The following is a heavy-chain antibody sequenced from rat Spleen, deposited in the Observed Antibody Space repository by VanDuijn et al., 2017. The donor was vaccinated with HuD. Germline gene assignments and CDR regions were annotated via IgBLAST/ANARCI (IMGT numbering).Heavy chain of an antibody. D-gene: IGHD1-12*02. CDR1: DHSITNGYR. CDR3: ARSDGTHYYLPVIY. V-gene: IGHV3-3*01. J-gene: IGHJ3*01. Sequence: EVQLQESGPGLVKPSQSLSLTCSVTDHSITNGYRWNWIRKFPGNKLEWMGYINSAGNTLYNPSLKSRISITRDTSKNQFFLQVNSVTTEDTATYYCARSDGTHYYLPVIYWGQGTQVTVSS. CDR2: INSAGNT.